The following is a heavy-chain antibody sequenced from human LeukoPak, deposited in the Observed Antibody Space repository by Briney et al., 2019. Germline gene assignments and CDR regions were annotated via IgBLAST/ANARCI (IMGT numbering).Heavy chain of an antibody. Sequence: SETLSLTCTVSGGSISSYFWSWIRQPPGKGLEWIAHIHYSENTNYNPSLKRRGTISVDTSKTPLSQKLSSVNGADTAVYYCARDRRWELQLAFDMWGEGTMVTVSS. CDR3: ARDRRWELQLAFDM. CDR1: GGSISSYF. CDR2: IHYSENT. J-gene: IGHJ3*02. D-gene: IGHD1-26*01. V-gene: IGHV4-59*01.